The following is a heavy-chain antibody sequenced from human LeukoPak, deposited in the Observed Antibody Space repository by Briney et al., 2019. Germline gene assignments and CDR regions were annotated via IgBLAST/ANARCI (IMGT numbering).Heavy chain of an antibody. CDR3: ASGPTTMVYRAFDI. CDR1: GGSFSGYY. Sequence: SETLSLTCAVYGGSFSGYYWSWIRQPPGKGLEWIGEINHSGSTNYNPSLKSRVTISVDTSKNQFSLKLSSVTAADTAVYYCASGPTTMVYRAFDIWGQGTMVTVSS. J-gene: IGHJ3*02. V-gene: IGHV4-34*01. CDR2: INHSGST. D-gene: IGHD3-10*01.